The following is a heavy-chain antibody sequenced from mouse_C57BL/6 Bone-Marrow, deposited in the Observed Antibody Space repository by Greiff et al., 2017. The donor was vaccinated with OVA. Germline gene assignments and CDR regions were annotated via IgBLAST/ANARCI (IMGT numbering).Heavy chain of an antibody. J-gene: IGHJ2*01. Sequence: EVKLMESGGGLVQPGGSMKLSCVASGFTFSNYWMNWVRQSPEKGLEWVAQIRLKSDNYATHYAESVKGRFTISRDDSKRSVYLLMNNLRAEDTGIYYCTGGYGSGFDYWGQGTTLTVSS. D-gene: IGHD1-1*01. CDR3: TGGYGSGFDY. CDR1: GFTFSNYW. CDR2: IRLKSDNYAT. V-gene: IGHV6-3*01.